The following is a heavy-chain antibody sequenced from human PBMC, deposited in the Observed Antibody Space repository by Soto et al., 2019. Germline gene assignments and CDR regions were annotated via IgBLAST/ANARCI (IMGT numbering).Heavy chain of an antibody. Sequence: GGSLRLSCAASGFTFSSYSMNWVRQAPGKGLEWVSYISSSSTIYYADSVKGRFTISRDNAKNSLYLQMNSLRAEDTAVYYCASLTVATILVPWDYWGQGTLVTVSS. V-gene: IGHV3-48*01. CDR1: GFTFSSYS. CDR2: ISSSSTI. CDR3: ASLTVATILVPWDY. J-gene: IGHJ4*02. D-gene: IGHD5-12*01.